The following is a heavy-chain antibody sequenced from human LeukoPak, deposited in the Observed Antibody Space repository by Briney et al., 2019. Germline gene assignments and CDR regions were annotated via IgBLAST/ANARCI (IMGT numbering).Heavy chain of an antibody. V-gene: IGHV1-8*03. J-gene: IGHJ4*02. CDR1: GYTFTNYD. Sequence: VVSVKVSCKTSGYTFTNYDINWVRQATGQGLEWMGWINPNSGNTGYTQKFQGRVTITRDTSISTAYMELSSLRSEDTAVYYCARDGGYYGSGNFDYWGQGTLVTVSS. CDR2: INPNSGNT. D-gene: IGHD3-10*01. CDR3: ARDGGYYGSGNFDY.